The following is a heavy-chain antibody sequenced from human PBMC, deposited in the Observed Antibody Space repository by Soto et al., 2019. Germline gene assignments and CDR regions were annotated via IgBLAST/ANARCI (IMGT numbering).Heavy chain of an antibody. Sequence: PSETLSLTCAVYGGSFSGYYWSWIRQPPGKGLEWIGEINHSGSTNYNPSLKSRVTISVDTSKNQFSLKLSSVIAADTAVYYCAGPGGRNTRRYYYYYYMDVWGKGTTVTVSS. CDR1: GGSFSGYY. D-gene: IGHD3-10*01. J-gene: IGHJ6*03. V-gene: IGHV4-34*01. CDR3: AGPGGRNTRRYYYYYYMDV. CDR2: INHSGST.